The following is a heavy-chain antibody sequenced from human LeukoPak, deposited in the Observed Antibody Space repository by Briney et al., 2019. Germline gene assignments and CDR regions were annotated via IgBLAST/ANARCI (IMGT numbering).Heavy chain of an antibody. CDR3: ARVGHDYGDYGSILPFDY. D-gene: IGHD4-17*01. CDR1: GYSISSGYY. J-gene: IGHJ4*02. V-gene: IGHV4-38-2*02. CDR2: IYHSGST. Sequence: PSETLSLTCTVSGYSISSGYYWGWIRQPPGKGLEWIGSIYHSGSTYYNPSLKSRVTISVDTSKNQFSLKLSSVTAADTAVYYCARVGHDYGDYGSILPFDYWGQGTLVTVSS.